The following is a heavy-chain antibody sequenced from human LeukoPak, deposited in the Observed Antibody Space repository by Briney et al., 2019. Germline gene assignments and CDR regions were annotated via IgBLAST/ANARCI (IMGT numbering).Heavy chain of an antibody. J-gene: IGHJ4*02. Sequence: GGSLRLSCAASGFTVSSNYMSWVRQAPGKGLEWVSVIYSGGSTYYADSVKGRFTISRDSSKNTLYLQMNNLRAEDTAVYYCARDRGGLGYYFDYWGQGTLVTVSS. V-gene: IGHV3-66*01. D-gene: IGHD3-16*01. CDR1: GFTVSSNY. CDR2: IYSGGST. CDR3: ARDRGGLGYYFDY.